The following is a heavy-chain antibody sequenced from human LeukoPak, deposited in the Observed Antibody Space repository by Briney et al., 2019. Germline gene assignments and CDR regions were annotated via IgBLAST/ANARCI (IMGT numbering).Heavy chain of an antibody. J-gene: IGHJ4*02. Sequence: GGSLRLSCAASGFTFSSYAMSWVRQAPGKGLEWVSAISGSGGSTYYADSVKGRFTISRDNSKNTLYLQMNSLRAEDTAVYYCAKGDGSSTSCFSDYWGQGTLVTVSS. CDR1: GFTFSSYA. V-gene: IGHV3-23*01. D-gene: IGHD2-2*01. CDR3: AKGDGSSTSCFSDY. CDR2: ISGSGGST.